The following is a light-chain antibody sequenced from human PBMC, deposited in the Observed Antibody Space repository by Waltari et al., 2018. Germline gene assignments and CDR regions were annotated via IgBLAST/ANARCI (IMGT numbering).Light chain of an antibody. J-gene: IGKJ4*01. Sequence: EIVLTQSPATLSLSPGERATLSCRASQSVGSYLGWYQQKPGQAPRLLIYDASNRATVIPAMFSGGGSGTDFTLTISSLEPQDFAVYYGQQRSNWPLTFGGGTKVEIK. CDR3: QQRSNWPLT. CDR1: QSVGSY. CDR2: DAS. V-gene: IGKV3-11*01.